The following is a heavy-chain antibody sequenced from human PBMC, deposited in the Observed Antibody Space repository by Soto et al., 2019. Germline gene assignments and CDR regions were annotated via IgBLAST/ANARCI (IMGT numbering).Heavy chain of an antibody. D-gene: IGHD2-2*01. CDR1: GGSMSSGGYY. CDR3: ARVSLSSVVVPAAPPDYYYYMDV. Sequence: PSETLSLTCTVSGGSMSSGGYYWSWIRQHPGKGLEWIGYIYYSGSTYYNPSLKSRVTISVDTSKNQFSLKLSSVTAADTAVYYCARVSLSSVVVPAAPPDYYYYMDVWGKGTTVTVSS. V-gene: IGHV4-31*03. CDR2: IYYSGST. J-gene: IGHJ6*03.